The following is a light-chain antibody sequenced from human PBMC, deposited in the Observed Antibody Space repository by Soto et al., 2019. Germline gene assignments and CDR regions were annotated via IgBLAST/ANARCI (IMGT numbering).Light chain of an antibody. CDR3: QQNDDSPGT. J-gene: IGKJ1*01. V-gene: IGKV3-20*01. CDR1: QSISSSY. CDR2: GAS. Sequence: IVLTQSPGTLSLSPGERATLSCRASQSISSSYLAWYQQKPGQAPRLLIYGASNRATAIPDRFSGSGSGTDSTLTISRLEPEDFAVYYCQQNDDSPGTFGQVTNVDIK.